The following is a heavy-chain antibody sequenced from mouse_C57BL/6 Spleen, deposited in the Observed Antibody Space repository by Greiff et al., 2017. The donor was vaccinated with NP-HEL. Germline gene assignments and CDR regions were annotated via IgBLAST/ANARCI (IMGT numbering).Heavy chain of an antibody. D-gene: IGHD1-1*01. J-gene: IGHJ1*03. CDR2: INPYNGDT. CDR1: GYSFTGYF. Sequence: EVQRVESGPELVKPGDSVKISCKASGYSFTGYFMNWVMQSHGKSLEWIGRINPYNGDTFYNQKFKGKATLTVDKSSSTAHMELRSLTSEDSAVYYCARDSTVVATRYFDVWGTGTTVTVSS. V-gene: IGHV1-20*01. CDR3: ARDSTVVATRYFDV.